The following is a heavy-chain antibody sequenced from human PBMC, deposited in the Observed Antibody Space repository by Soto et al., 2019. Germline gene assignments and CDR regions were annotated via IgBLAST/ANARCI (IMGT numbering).Heavy chain of an antibody. D-gene: IGHD3-3*01. V-gene: IGHV3-23*01. Sequence: PGGALRLSCAASGFIFGNFAMNWVRQAPGKGLEWVSAISGSGDSAYYADSVKGRFTTSRDNSKNTLYLQMSSLRAEDTAVYYCATKRSGYYPFDYWGQGTLVTVSS. J-gene: IGHJ4*02. CDR2: ISGSGDSA. CDR3: ATKRSGYYPFDY. CDR1: GFIFGNFA.